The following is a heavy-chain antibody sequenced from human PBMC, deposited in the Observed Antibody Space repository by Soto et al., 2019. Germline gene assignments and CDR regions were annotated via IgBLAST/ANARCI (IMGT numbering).Heavy chain of an antibody. CDR3: ARGVRSGSYPSYDYAMDV. J-gene: IGHJ6*02. CDR1: GFTFNIYW. D-gene: IGHD1-26*01. CDR2: INSDASST. V-gene: IGHV3-74*01. Sequence: EVQLVESGGGLVQPGGSLRLSCAASGFTFNIYWMHWVRQAPGKGLVWVSRINSDASSTNYADSVKGRFTISRDNAKNTRYLQMNSLRFVDTAVYYCARGVRSGSYPSYDYAMDVWGQGATVTVSS.